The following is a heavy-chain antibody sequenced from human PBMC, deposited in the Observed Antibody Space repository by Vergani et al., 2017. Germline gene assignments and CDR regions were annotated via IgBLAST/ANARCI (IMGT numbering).Heavy chain of an antibody. J-gene: IGHJ6*03. CDR2: IRPGANS. V-gene: IGHV4-34*04. CDR1: GGSFSGYF. D-gene: IGHD2-8*01. CDR3: ARHGPGFYTYFMDV. Sequence: QVQLQQWGAGLLKPSEPLSLTCGVSGGSFSGYFWSWIRQSPGKGLEWIGEIRPGANSNRNPSLKSRATLSLDSSKKQFSLRLRSVTAADTAVYFCARHGPGFYTYFMDVWVKGATVTVSS.